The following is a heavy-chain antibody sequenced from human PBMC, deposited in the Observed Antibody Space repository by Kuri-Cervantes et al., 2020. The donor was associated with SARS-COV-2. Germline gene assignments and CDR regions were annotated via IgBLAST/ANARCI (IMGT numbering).Heavy chain of an antibody. CDR1: GFTFSSYA. CDR3: ARERGSSWYSSKAFDI. D-gene: IGHD6-13*01. J-gene: IGHJ3*02. Sequence: GESLKISCAASGFTFSSYAMSWVRQAPGKGLEWVGRIKSKTDGGTTDYAAPVKGRFTISRDDSKNTLYLQMNSLRAEDTAVYYCARERGSSWYSSKAFDIWGQGTMVTVSS. V-gene: IGHV3-15*01. CDR2: IKSKTDGGTT.